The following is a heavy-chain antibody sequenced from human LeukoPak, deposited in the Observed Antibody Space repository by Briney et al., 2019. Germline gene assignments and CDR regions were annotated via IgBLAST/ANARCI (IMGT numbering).Heavy chain of an antibody. Sequence: GGSLRLSCAASGFTFSDYVMSWVRQAPGKGLVWVSSIGGPGGSTYYAESAKGRFTISRDNSKSTLYLQLNSLGAEDTALYYCAKGCGGNCYSFSAWGQGTLVTVSS. CDR3: AKGCGGNCYSFSA. J-gene: IGHJ5*02. CDR1: GFTFSDYV. D-gene: IGHD2-15*01. V-gene: IGHV3-23*01. CDR2: IGGPGGST.